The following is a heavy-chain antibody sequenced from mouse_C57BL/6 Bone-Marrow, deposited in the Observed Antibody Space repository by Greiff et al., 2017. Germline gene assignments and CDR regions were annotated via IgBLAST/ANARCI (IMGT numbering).Heavy chain of an antibody. CDR3: TTGITTVVAGGGYWYFDV. CDR1: GFNIKDDY. CDR2: IDPENGDT. J-gene: IGHJ1*03. V-gene: IGHV14-4*01. Sequence: VQLQQSGAELVRPGASVKLSCTASGFNIKDDYMHWVKQRPEQGLEWIGWIDPENGDTEYASKFQGKATITADTSSNTAYLQLSSLTSEDTAVYCCTTGITTVVAGGGYWYFDVWGTGTTVTVSS. D-gene: IGHD1-1*01.